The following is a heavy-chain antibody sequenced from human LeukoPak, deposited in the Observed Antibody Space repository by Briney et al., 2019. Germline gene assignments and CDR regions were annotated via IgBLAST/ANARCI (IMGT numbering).Heavy chain of an antibody. Sequence: PGGSLRLSCAASGFTFSSYWMSWVRQAPGKGLDWVANIKQDGSEKYYVDSVKGRFTISRDNAKNSLYLQMNSLRAEDTAAYYCARDPYRMLATVTTGVAFDIWGQGTMVTVSS. CDR2: IKQDGSEK. CDR1: GFTFSSYW. J-gene: IGHJ3*02. CDR3: ARDPYRMLATVTTGVAFDI. D-gene: IGHD4-11*01. V-gene: IGHV3-7*01.